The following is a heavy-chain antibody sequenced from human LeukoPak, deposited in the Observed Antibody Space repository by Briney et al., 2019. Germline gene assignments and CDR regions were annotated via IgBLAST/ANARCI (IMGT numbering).Heavy chain of an antibody. V-gene: IGHV1-2*06. Sequence: GASVKVSCKASGYTFTGYYMHWVRQAPGQGLEWMGRINPNSGGTNYSQKFQGRVTITRDTSASTAYMELSSLRSEDTAVYYCARGWSRDCGGDCYYFWDSWFDPWGQGTLVTVSS. D-gene: IGHD2-21*02. CDR2: INPNSGGT. CDR1: GYTFTGYY. CDR3: ARGWSRDCGGDCYYFWDSWFDP. J-gene: IGHJ5*02.